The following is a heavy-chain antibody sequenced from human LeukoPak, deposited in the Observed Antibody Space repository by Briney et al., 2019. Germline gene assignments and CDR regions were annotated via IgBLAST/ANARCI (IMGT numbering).Heavy chain of an antibody. D-gene: IGHD3-22*01. CDR3: ARVHSNYYDSSGYYSGYFQH. J-gene: IGHJ1*01. V-gene: IGHV4-39*07. CDR1: GGSISSSNFY. CDR2: IYYSGST. Sequence: PSETLSLTCTVSGGSISSSNFYWGWIRQPPGKGLEWIGSIYYSGSTYYNPSLKSRVTISVDTSKNQFSLKLSSVTAADTAVYYCARVHSNYYDSSGYYSGYFQHWGQGTLVTVSS.